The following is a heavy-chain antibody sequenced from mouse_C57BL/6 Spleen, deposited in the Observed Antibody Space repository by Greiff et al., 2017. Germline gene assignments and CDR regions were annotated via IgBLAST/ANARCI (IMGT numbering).Heavy chain of an antibody. V-gene: IGHV1-61*01. CDR1: GYTFTSYW. CDR3: ARSWFPHFDY. J-gene: IGHJ2*01. D-gene: IGHD2-2*01. CDR2: IYPSDSET. Sequence: VQLQQPGAELVRPGSSVKLSCKASGYTFTSYWLDWVKQRPGQGLEWIGNIYPSDSETHYNQKFKDKATLTVDKSSSTAYMQLSSLTSEDSAVYYCARSWFPHFDYWGQGTTLTVSS.